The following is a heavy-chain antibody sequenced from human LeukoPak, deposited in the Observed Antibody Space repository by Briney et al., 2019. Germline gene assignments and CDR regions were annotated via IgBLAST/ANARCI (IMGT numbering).Heavy chain of an antibody. CDR3: AKDGGLWVSAHWGDS. V-gene: IGHV3-23*01. D-gene: IGHD7-27*01. J-gene: IGHJ4*02. CDR2: ISGSGGST. CDR1: GFTFSSYA. Sequence: GGSLRLSCAASGFTFSSYAMSWVRQAPGKGLEWVSAISGSGGSTYYADSVKGRFTISRDDSKNTLYLQMNSLRAEDTAVYYCAKDGGLWVSAHWGDSWGRGTLVTVSS.